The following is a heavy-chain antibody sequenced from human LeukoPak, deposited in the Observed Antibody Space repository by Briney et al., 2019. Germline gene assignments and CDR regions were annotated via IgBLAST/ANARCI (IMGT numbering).Heavy chain of an antibody. Sequence: SGPTLVNPTQTLTLTCTFSGFSLSTSGVGVGWIRQPPGKALEWLALIYWDDDKRYSPSLKSRPTITKDTSKNQVVLTMTNMDPVDTAIYYCALYQSSGYDYDYWGQGTLVTVSS. CDR3: ALYQSSGYDYDY. D-gene: IGHD5-12*01. CDR2: IYWDDDK. J-gene: IGHJ4*02. V-gene: IGHV2-5*02. CDR1: GFSLSTSGVG.